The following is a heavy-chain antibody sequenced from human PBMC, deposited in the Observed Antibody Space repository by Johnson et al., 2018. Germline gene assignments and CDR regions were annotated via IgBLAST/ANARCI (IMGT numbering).Heavy chain of an antibody. CDR2: FDPEDGET. J-gene: IGHJ6*03. V-gene: IGHV1-24*01. CDR1: GYSLTDLP. Sequence: QVQLVESGAEVKKPGASVTVSCKVSGYSLTDLPMHWVRQAPGKGLEWVGGFDPEDGETIYAKKFQGRVNMTEDTSADTAYMELGSLRSEDTAVYYCATYTPRYDFWSASWPSYWYMDAWGKGTTITVSS. D-gene: IGHD3-3*01. CDR3: ATYTPRYDFWSASWPSYWYMDA.